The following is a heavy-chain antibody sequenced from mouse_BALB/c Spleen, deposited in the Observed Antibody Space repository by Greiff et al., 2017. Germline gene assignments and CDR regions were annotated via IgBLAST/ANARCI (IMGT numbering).Heavy chain of an antibody. CDR1: GFTFSDYY. D-gene: IGHD2-5*01. V-gene: IGHV5-6-4*01. CDR3: TRDRNYDY. CDR2: ISSGGSYT. Sequence: EVKLMESGGGLVKPGGSLKLSCAASGFTFSDYYMSWVRQTPEKRLEWVATISSGGSYTYYPDSVKGRFTISRDNAKNTLYLQMSSLKSEDTAMYYCTRDRNYDYWGQGTTLTVSS. J-gene: IGHJ2*01.